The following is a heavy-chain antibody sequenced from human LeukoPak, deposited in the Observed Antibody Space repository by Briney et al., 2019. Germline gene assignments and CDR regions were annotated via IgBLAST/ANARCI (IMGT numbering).Heavy chain of an antibody. CDR2: IYHSGST. CDR3: ARDRRYYDSSAYRRGFDY. V-gene: IGHV4-4*03. J-gene: IGHJ4*02. Sequence: PGTLSLTCAVSGGSISSSDWWSWVRQPPGKGLEWVGEIYHSGSTNYNPSLKSRVTISVDKSKNQFSLNLSSVTAADTAVYYCARDRRYYDSSAYRRGFDYWGQGTLVTVSS. D-gene: IGHD3-22*01. CDR1: GGSISSSDW.